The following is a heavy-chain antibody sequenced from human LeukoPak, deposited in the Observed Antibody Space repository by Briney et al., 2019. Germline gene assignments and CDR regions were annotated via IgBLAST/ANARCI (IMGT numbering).Heavy chain of an antibody. CDR3: ATAPYDSSGYYLFDY. Sequence: GESLKISCNGSGYXFTSYWIGWVRQMPGKGLEWMGIIYPGDSDTRYSPSFQGQVTISADKSISTAYLQWSSLKASDTAMYHCATAPYDSSGYYLFDYWGQGTLVTVSS. CDR1: GYXFTSYW. D-gene: IGHD3-22*01. J-gene: IGHJ4*02. V-gene: IGHV5-51*01. CDR2: IYPGDSDT.